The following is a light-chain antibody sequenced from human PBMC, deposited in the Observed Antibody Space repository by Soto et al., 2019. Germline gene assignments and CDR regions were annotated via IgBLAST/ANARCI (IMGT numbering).Light chain of an antibody. CDR3: QQYNNWPRT. Sequence: DILLTQSPATLSVTPGERATLSFRASQDIDSNFAWYQQTPGQAPRLRIYEASTRATGIPGRFSGRGSGTEFTLTISSLQSEDFAVYYCQQYNNWPRTFGQGTKLEIK. J-gene: IGKJ2*01. V-gene: IGKV3-15*01. CDR2: EAS. CDR1: QDIDSN.